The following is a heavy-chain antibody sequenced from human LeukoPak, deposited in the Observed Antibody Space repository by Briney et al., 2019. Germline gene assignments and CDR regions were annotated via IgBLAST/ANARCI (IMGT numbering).Heavy chain of an antibody. V-gene: IGHV3-72*01. Sequence: PGGSLRLSCAASGFRFSDYYMDWVRQAPGKGLEWVGRSRDRANGYTIEYAASVKGRFTISRDDSKNSLYLQMNSLKTEDTAVYYCAGAYCGGDCYSWAFDIWGQGTMVTVSS. CDR2: SRDRANGYTI. D-gene: IGHD2-21*01. CDR3: AGAYCGGDCYSWAFDI. J-gene: IGHJ3*02. CDR1: GFRFSDYY.